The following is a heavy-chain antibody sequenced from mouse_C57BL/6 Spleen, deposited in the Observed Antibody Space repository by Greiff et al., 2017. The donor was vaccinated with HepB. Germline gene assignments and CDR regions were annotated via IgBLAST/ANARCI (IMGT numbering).Heavy chain of an antibody. J-gene: IGHJ2*01. D-gene: IGHD1-1*01. CDR3: ARYNYGSSSFDY. CDR1: GYTFTRYW. CDR2: IDPNSGGT. V-gene: IGHV1-72*01. Sequence: QVQLQQSGAELVKPGASVKLSCKASGYTFTRYWMHWVRQRPGRGLEWIGRIDPNSGGTRYNEKFKTKATLTVDKPSSTAYMQLSSLTSEDSAVYYCARYNYGSSSFDYWGQGTTLTVSS.